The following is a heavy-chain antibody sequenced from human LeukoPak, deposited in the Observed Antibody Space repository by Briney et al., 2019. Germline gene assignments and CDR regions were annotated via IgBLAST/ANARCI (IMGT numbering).Heavy chain of an antibody. CDR1: GFTFSSYA. CDR3: ARLVAATRAFDY. Sequence: GGSLRLSCAASGFTFSSYAMHWVRQAPGKGLEYVSAISSNGGSTYYANSVKGRFTISRDNSKNTLYLQMGSLRAEDTAVYYCARLVAATRAFDYWGQGTLVTVSS. V-gene: IGHV3-64*01. J-gene: IGHJ4*02. CDR2: ISSNGGST. D-gene: IGHD2-15*01.